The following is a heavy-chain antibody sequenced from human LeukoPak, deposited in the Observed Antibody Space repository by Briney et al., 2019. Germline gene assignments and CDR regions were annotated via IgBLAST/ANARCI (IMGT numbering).Heavy chain of an antibody. J-gene: IGHJ6*03. Sequence: SQTLSLTCTVSGGSISSYYWSWIRQPPGKGLEWIGYIYYSGSTNYNPSLKSRVTISVDTSKNQFSLKLSSVTAADTAVYYCARVGPYYYYMDVWGKGTTVTVSS. V-gene: IGHV4-59*01. CDR2: IYYSGST. CDR1: GGSISSYY. CDR3: ARVGPYYYYMDV.